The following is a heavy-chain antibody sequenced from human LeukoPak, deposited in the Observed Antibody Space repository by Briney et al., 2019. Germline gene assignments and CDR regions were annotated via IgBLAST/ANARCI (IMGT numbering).Heavy chain of an antibody. J-gene: IGHJ4*02. Sequence: GGSLRLSCAASGFTFSHYWMHWVRQAPGKGLVWVSRINTDGSDTVYADSVKGRFTISRDNAKNTLYLQMNSLRAEDTAVYYCARDRSVTNGGFDYWGQGALVTVSS. D-gene: IGHD7-27*01. V-gene: IGHV3-74*01. CDR1: GFTFSHYW. CDR2: INTDGSDT. CDR3: ARDRSVTNGGFDY.